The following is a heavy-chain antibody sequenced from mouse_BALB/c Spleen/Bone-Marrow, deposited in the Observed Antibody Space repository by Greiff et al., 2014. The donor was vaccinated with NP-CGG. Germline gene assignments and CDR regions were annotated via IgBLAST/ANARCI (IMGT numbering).Heavy chain of an antibody. V-gene: IGHV5-6-5*01. CDR2: ITGGGTT. D-gene: IGHD1-2*01. Sequence: VQLKGSGGGLVKPGESLKFSCAASGITVSSYTMSWVRQTPEKRLEWVASITGGGTTYYPDSVKGRFTISRDNARNILYLQVSSLRSEDTAIYYCARHYGYVDAMDYWGQGTSVTVSS. CDR3: ARHYGYVDAMDY. CDR1: GITVSSYT. J-gene: IGHJ4*01.